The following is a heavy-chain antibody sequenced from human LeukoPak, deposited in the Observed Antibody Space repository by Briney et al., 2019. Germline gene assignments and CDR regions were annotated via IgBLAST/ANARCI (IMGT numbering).Heavy chain of an antibody. V-gene: IGHV1-8*01. CDR3: ARGPDFWSGYYLDAFDI. CDR2: MNPNSGNT. Sequence: ASVKVSCKASGYTFTSYDINWVRQATGQGLEWMGWMNPNSGNTGYAQKFQGRVTKTRNTSISTAYMELSSLRSEDTAVYYCARGPDFWSGYYLDAFDIWGQGTMVTVSS. D-gene: IGHD3-3*01. CDR1: GYTFTSYD. J-gene: IGHJ3*02.